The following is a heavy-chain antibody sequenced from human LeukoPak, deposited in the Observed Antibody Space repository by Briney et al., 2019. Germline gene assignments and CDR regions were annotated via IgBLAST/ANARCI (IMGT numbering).Heavy chain of an antibody. Sequence: SETLSLTCTVSGGSINNDFWTWIRQPAGKGLEWIGRIYSGGTTNYNPSLKSRVSMSVDTSKNQFSLKLSSVTAADTAVYYCARNFRGGSTYLDYWGQGIPVTVSS. J-gene: IGHJ4*02. V-gene: IGHV4-4*07. CDR3: ARNFRGGSTYLDY. CDR1: GGSINNDF. D-gene: IGHD2/OR15-2a*01. CDR2: IYSGGTT.